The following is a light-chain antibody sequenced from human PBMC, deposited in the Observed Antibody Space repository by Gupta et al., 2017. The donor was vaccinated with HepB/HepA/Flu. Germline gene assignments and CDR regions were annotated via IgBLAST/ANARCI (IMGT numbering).Light chain of an antibody. CDR1: SSDVGGYNL. CDR3: CSYAGSSTLV. CDR2: DVN. Sequence: ALTQPASVSGSPGQSITLSCTGTSSDVGGYNLVSWYQQPPDKAPKLMIYDVNKRPSGVSNRFSGSKSGNTASLTISGLQAEDEADYYCCSYAGSSTLVFGGGTKLTVL. J-gene: IGLJ2*01. V-gene: IGLV2-23*02.